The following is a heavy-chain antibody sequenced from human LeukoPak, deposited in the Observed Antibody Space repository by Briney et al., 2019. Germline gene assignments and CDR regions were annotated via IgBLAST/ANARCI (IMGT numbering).Heavy chain of an antibody. CDR3: AINMNRIFGVVITLGY. CDR2: ISGSGGST. V-gene: IGHV3-23*01. CDR1: GFTFSSYA. J-gene: IGHJ4*02. D-gene: IGHD3-3*01. Sequence: GGSLRLSCAASGFTFSSYAMSWVRQAPGKGLEWVSAISGSGGSTYYADSVKGRFTISRDNSKNTLYLQMNSLRAEDTAVYYCAINMNRIFGVVITLGYWGQGTLVTVSS.